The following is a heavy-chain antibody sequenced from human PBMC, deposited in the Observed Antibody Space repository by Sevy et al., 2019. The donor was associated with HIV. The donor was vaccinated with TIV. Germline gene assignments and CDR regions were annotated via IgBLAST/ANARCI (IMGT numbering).Heavy chain of an antibody. Sequence: ASVKVSCKASGYTFTGYYMHWVRQAPGQGLEWMGRINPNSGGTNYAQKFQGRVTMTRDMSISTAYMELSRLRSDDTAVYYCATGIAVAGPGYYGMDVWGQGTTVTVSS. D-gene: IGHD6-19*01. CDR1: GYTFTGYY. CDR3: ATGIAVAGPGYYGMDV. V-gene: IGHV1-2*06. J-gene: IGHJ6*02. CDR2: INPNSGGT.